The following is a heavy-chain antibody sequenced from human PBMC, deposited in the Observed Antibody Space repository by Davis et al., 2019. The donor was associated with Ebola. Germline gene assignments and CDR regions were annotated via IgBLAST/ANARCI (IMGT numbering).Heavy chain of an antibody. J-gene: IGHJ4*02. CDR3: ASRPETSLDC. Sequence: AASVKVSCKASGYTFTAYYIHWVRQAPGQGLEWMGRINPNNGYTDYAKNFQDRVTMTRDTSISTAYMELSRLTSDDTAVYFCASRPETSLDCWGQGTLVTVSS. V-gene: IGHV1-2*06. CDR1: GYTFTAYY. D-gene: IGHD1-14*01. CDR2: INPNNGYT.